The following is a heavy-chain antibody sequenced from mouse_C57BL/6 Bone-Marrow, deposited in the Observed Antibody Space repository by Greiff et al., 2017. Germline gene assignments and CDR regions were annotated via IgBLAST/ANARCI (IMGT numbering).Heavy chain of an antibody. D-gene: IGHD2-3*01. CDR3: ARWRDGYFGDYYAMDY. J-gene: IGHJ4*01. CDR2: IDPNSGGT. V-gene: IGHV1-72*01. CDR1: GYTFTSYW. Sequence: QVQLQQPGAELVKPGASVKLSCKASGYTFTSYWMHWVKQRPGRGLEWIGRIDPNSGGTKYNEKFKSKATLTVDKPSSTAYMQLSSLTSDDSAVYYCARWRDGYFGDYYAMDYWGQGTSVTVSS.